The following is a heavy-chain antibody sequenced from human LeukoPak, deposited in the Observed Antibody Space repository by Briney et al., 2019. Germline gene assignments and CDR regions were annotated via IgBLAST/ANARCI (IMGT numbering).Heavy chain of an antibody. CDR1: GGSISNYY. J-gene: IGHJ2*01. CDR3: ARVYYSSSYDYWYFDL. CDR2: VYYSGST. Sequence: SETLSLTCTVSGGSISNYYWSWIRQPPGKGLEWIAYVYYSGSTNYNPSLKSRVTISVDTSKKQLSLKLSSVTAADTAVYYCARVYYSSSYDYWYFDLWGRGTLVTVSS. D-gene: IGHD6-13*01. V-gene: IGHV4-59*01.